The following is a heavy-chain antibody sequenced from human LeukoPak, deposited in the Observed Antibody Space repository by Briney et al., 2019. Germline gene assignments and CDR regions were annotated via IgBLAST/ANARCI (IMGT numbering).Heavy chain of an antibody. D-gene: IGHD2-2*01. J-gene: IGHJ4*02. V-gene: IGHV3-7*01. CDR2: IKQDGSEK. CDR3: VRNPSSTRMLFDY. Sequence: GGSLRLSCAVSGITFSSFWMSWVRQAPGKGLEWVANIKQDGSEKYYVDSVKGRFTISRDNAKNSLYLQMNSLRAEDTAIYYCVRNPSSTRMLFDYWGQGTLVTVSS. CDR1: GITFSSFW.